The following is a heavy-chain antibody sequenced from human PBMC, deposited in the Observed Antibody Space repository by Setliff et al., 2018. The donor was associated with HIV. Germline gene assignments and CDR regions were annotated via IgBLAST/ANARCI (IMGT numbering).Heavy chain of an antibody. CDR2: IYYSGSS. J-gene: IGHJ4*02. D-gene: IGHD3-22*01. V-gene: IGHV4-39*01. Sequence: ETLSLTCTVSGGSITTSNFYWGWIRQPPGKGLEWIGDIYYSGSSHYNPSLKSRVTVSVDTSRNQFSLRLSSVTAADTAAYYCARRPSPYYYYDSSGYSGGNVDYWGRGTLVTVSS. CDR3: ARRPSPYYYYDSSGYSGGNVDY. CDR1: GGSITTSNFY.